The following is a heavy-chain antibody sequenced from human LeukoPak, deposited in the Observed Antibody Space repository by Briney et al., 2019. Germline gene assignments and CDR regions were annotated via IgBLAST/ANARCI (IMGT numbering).Heavy chain of an antibody. D-gene: IGHD3-10*01. Sequence: SETLSLTCAVYGGSFSGYYWSWIRQPPGKGLEWIGEINHSGSTNYNPSLKSRVTISVDTSKNQFSLKLSSVTAADTAVYYCARHPAGGSFDYWGQGTLVTVSS. V-gene: IGHV4-34*01. CDR1: GGSFSGYY. J-gene: IGHJ4*02. CDR3: ARHPAGGSFDY. CDR2: INHSGST.